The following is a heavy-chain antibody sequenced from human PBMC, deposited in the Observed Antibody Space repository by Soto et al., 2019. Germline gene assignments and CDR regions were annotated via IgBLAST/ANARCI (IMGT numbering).Heavy chain of an antibody. V-gene: IGHV1-18*04. J-gene: IGHJ4*02. CDR1: GYTFTTYD. CDR2: ISGNNGDT. Sequence: QVQLVQSGAEVQKPGASVKVSCKASGYTFTTYDISWVRQAPGQGLGWVGWISGNNGDTNYAQKVQGRVTMTRDTSTSTAYMNLRSLRSDYTAVYYCARVGSGSGFDYWGQGTLVTVSS. D-gene: IGHD3-10*01. CDR3: ARVGSGSGFDY.